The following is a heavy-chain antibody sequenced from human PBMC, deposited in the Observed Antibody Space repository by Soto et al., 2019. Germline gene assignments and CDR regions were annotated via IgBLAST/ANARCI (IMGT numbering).Heavy chain of an antibody. Sequence: GGSLRLSCAASGFTFSSYSMNWVRQTPGKGLEWVSYISSGSSTKYYADSVRGRFTISRDNAKNSLYLQMNSLRDEDTAVCYCARRGIAVAGLDYWGQGTLVTVSS. CDR3: ARRGIAVAGLDY. V-gene: IGHV3-48*02. CDR2: ISSGSSTK. J-gene: IGHJ4*02. CDR1: GFTFSSYS. D-gene: IGHD6-19*01.